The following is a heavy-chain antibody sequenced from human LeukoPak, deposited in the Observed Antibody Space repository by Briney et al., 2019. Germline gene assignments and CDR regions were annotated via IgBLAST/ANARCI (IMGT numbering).Heavy chain of an antibody. J-gene: IGHJ4*02. CDR1: GGSISSGSYY. Sequence: SETLSLTCTVSGGSISSGSYYWSWLRRPAGTGLEWIGRIYTSGSTNYNPSLKSRVTISVDTSKNQFSLKLGPVTAADTAVYYCARLKKGFTFDYWGQGTLVTVSS. V-gene: IGHV4-61*02. CDR2: IYTSGST. CDR3: ARLKKGFTFDY.